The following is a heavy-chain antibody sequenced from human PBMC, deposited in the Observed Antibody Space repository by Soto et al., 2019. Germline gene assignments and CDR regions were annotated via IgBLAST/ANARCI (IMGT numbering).Heavy chain of an antibody. D-gene: IGHD3-22*01. J-gene: IGHJ4*02. CDR3: ARDLSPLYYYDSSGYYPGY. V-gene: IGHV3-33*01. Sequence: PGGSLRLSCAASGFTFSSYGMHWVRQAPGKGLEWVAVIWYDGSNKYYADSVKGRFTISRDNSKNTLYLQMNSLRAEDTAVYYCARDLSPLYYYDSSGYYPGYWGQGTLVTVSS. CDR2: IWYDGSNK. CDR1: GFTFSSYG.